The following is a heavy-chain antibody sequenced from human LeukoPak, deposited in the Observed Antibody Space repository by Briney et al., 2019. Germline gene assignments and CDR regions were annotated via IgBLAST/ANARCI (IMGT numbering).Heavy chain of an antibody. CDR2: ISYDGSNK. CDR3: ASAVAGTGGPFDY. D-gene: IGHD6-19*01. CDR1: GFTFSSYG. J-gene: IGHJ4*02. V-gene: IGHV3-30*03. Sequence: GGSLRLSCAASGFTFSSYGMHWVRQAPGKGLEWVAVISYDGSNKYYADSVKGRFTISRDNSKNTLYLQMDSLRAEDTAVYYCASAVAGTGGPFDYWGQGTLVTVSS.